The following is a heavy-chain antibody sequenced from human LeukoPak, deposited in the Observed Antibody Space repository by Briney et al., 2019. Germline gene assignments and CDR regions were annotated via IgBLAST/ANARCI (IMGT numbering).Heavy chain of an antibody. CDR3: ASSLTDSSGWYGESFWFDP. Sequence: ASVKVSCKASGYTFTGYYMHWVRQAPGQGLEWMGWMNPNSGNTGYAQKFQGRVTMTRNTSISTAYMELSSLRSEDTAVYYCASSLTDSSGWYGESFWFDPWGQGTLVTVSS. D-gene: IGHD6-19*01. CDR2: MNPNSGNT. CDR1: GYTFTGYY. V-gene: IGHV1-8*02. J-gene: IGHJ5*02.